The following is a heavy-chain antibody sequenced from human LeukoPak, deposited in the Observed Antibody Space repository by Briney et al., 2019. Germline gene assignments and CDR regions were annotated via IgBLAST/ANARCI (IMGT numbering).Heavy chain of an antibody. V-gene: IGHV3-74*01. CDR3: AKHGGFYYYGMDV. Sequence: PGGSLRLSCAASGFTFTTYWMHWVRQAPGKGLVWVSHINSDGSITSYADSVKGRFTISRDNAKNTLYLQMNSLRAEDTAVYYCAKHGGFYYYGMDVWGQGTTVTVSS. CDR1: GFTFTTYW. CDR2: INSDGSIT. J-gene: IGHJ6*02. D-gene: IGHD3-10*01.